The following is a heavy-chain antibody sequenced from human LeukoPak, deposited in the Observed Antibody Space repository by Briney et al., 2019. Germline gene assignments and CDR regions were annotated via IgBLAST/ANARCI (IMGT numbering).Heavy chain of an antibody. J-gene: IGHJ4*02. CDR3: ARQTRYCSSTSCYAEGLNFDY. V-gene: IGHV4-59*08. CDR1: GGSISSYY. D-gene: IGHD2-2*01. CDR2: IYYSGST. Sequence: SETLSLTCTVSGGSISSYYWSWIRQPPGKGLEWIGYIYYSGSTNYNPSLKSRVTISVDTSKNQFSLKLSSVTAADTAVYYCARQTRYCSSTSCYAEGLNFDYWGQGTLVTVSS.